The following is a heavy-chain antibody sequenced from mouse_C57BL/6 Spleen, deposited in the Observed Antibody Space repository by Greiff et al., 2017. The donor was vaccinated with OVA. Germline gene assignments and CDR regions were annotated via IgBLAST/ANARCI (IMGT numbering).Heavy chain of an antibody. CDR3: ARDRGPYYYGSSPAWFAY. CDR2: ISDGGSYT. CDR1: GFTFSSYA. Sequence: EVKLVESGGGLVKPGGSLKLSCAASGFTFSSYAMSWVRQTPEKRLEWVATISDGGSYTYYPDNVQGRFTISRDNAKNNLYLQMSHLKSEDTAMYYCARDRGPYYYGSSPAWFAYWGQGTLVTVSA. V-gene: IGHV5-4*01. D-gene: IGHD1-1*01. J-gene: IGHJ3*01.